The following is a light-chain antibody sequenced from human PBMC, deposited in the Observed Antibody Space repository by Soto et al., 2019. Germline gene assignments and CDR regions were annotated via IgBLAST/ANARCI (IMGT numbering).Light chain of an antibody. J-gene: IGKJ1*01. CDR2: DAS. CDR1: QSVSSR. V-gene: IGKV3-15*01. CDR3: RHYNNWPPET. Sequence: EIVMTQSPATLSASPGERATLSCRASQSVSSRLAWYQQKRGQAPRLLIYDASTRATGIPARFSGSGSGTEFNLTISSLQSEDFAVYYCRHYNNWPPETFGQGTKVDIK.